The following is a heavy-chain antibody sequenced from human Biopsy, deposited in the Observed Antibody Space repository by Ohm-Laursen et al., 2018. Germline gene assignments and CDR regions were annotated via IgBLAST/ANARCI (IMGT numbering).Heavy chain of an antibody. J-gene: IGHJ2*01. CDR2: ISYNERT. D-gene: IGHD3-9*01. Sequence: LSLTCSVSGASVKTSGYFWAWIRQRPGKGLEWIGYISYNERTHYDPSLTSRLAISFDTSNNRISLQLRSVSVADTAVYYCVREPKTGTAEAWYFDLWGRGSPVTVPS. V-gene: IGHV4-31*03. CDR1: GASVKTSGYF. CDR3: VREPKTGTAEAWYFDL.